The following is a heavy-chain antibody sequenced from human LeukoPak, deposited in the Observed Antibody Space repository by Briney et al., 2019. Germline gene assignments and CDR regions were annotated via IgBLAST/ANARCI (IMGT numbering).Heavy chain of an antibody. CDR2: INPNSGNT. V-gene: IGHV1-2*02. D-gene: IGHD6-25*01. CDR3: AREGAAAGDVNWFDP. CDR1: GYTFTAYY. J-gene: IGHJ5*02. Sequence: ASVKVSCKASGYTFTAYYMHWVRQAPGQGLEWMGWINPNSGNTHYSQKFQDRVTMTRDTSISTAYMELSSLESDDTAIYYCAREGAAAGDVNWFDPWGQGTLVTVSS.